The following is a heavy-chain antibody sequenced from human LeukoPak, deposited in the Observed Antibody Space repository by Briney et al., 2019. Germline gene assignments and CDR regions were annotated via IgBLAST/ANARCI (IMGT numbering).Heavy chain of an antibody. Sequence: PSEPLSLTCTVSGGSISSYYWSWIRPPPGKGLEWIGYIYSSGSTNYTPSLKSRVTISVGTSKSQFSLKLSSVSAADTAVYYGARGYSYYFDYWGQGTLVTVSS. D-gene: IGHD5-18*01. V-gene: IGHV4-59*12. J-gene: IGHJ4*02. CDR2: IYSSGST. CDR3: ARGYSYYFDY. CDR1: GGSISSYY.